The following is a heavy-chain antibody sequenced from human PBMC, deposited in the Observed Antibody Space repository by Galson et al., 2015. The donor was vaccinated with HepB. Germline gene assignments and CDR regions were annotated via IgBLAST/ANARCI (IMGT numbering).Heavy chain of an antibody. CDR2: ISSSSSYM. V-gene: IGHV3-21*01. CDR1: GFTFSSYS. D-gene: IGHD6-19*01. Sequence: SLRLSCAASGFTFSSYSMNWVRQAPGKGLEWVSSISSSSSYMYYADSVKGRFTISRDNAKNSLYLQMNSLRAEDTAVYYCARAGFAILQTVAGTGAFDIWGQGTMVTVSS. J-gene: IGHJ3*02. CDR3: ARAGFAILQTVAGTGAFDI.